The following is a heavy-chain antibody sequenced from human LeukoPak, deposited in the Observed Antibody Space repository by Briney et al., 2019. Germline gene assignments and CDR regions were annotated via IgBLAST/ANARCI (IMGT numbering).Heavy chain of an antibody. V-gene: IGHV3-7*01. CDR1: GFTFSGSW. CDR2: INQDGSAK. Sequence: GGSLRLSCAASGFTFSGSWMSWVRQAPGKGLEWVANINQDGSAKNYLDSVKGRFTISVDRGKNSLYLQMNSLRDEDTAVYYCARELSWSGRDYWGQGTLVTVSS. CDR3: ARELSWSGRDY. J-gene: IGHJ4*02. D-gene: IGHD3-3*01.